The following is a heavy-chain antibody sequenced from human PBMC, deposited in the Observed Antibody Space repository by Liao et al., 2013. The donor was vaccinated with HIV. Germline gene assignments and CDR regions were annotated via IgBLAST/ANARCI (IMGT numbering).Heavy chain of an antibody. D-gene: IGHD3-9*01. CDR1: GGPISNSTYY. CDR3: ARGAPHYDILTGAGGFQH. V-gene: IGHV4-39*07. J-gene: IGHJ1*01. CDR2: IYYSGST. Sequence: QLQLQESGPGLVKPSETLSLTCTVSGGPISNSTYYWGWIRQPPGKGLEWIGSIYYSGSTFYNPSLKSRVTISVDRSKNQFSLKLSSVTAADTAVYYCARGAPHYDILTGAGGFQHWGQGTLVTVSS.